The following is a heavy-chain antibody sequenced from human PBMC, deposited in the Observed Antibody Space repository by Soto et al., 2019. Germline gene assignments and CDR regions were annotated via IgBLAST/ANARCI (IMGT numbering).Heavy chain of an antibody. CDR1: GGSISSYY. CDR3: ARVARGHYGANQGGWFDP. D-gene: IGHD4-17*01. Sequence: SETLSLTCTVSGGSISSYYWSWIRQPPGKGLEWIGYIYYSGSTNYNPSLKSRVTISVDTSKNQFSLKLSSVIAADTAVYYCARVARGHYGANQGGWFDPWGQGTLVTVSS. J-gene: IGHJ5*02. CDR2: IYYSGST. V-gene: IGHV4-59*01.